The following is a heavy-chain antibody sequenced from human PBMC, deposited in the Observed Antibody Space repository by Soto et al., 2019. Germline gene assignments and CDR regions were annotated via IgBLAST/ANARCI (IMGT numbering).Heavy chain of an antibody. D-gene: IGHD1-7*01. CDR2: TLYRSSKWYN. CDR1: GVSVSTNIAA. V-gene: IGHV6-1*01. Sequence: SQTLSLSCAISGVSVSTNIAAWSWIRQSPSRGLEWLGRTLYRSSKWYNEYAVSVKSRMTINPDTSKNQFSLQLNSVTPEDTAVYDCARDAAPTLNYPHGMDVWGQGTAVTVSS. J-gene: IGHJ6*02. CDR3: ARDAAPTLNYPHGMDV.